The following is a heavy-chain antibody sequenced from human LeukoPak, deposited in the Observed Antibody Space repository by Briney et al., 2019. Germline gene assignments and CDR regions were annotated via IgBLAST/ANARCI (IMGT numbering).Heavy chain of an antibody. J-gene: IGHJ4*02. CDR1: GFTFSHSW. Sequence: GGSLRLSCAASGFTFSHSWIHWVRQAPGKGLMWVSGINGDGSTSGYADSVKGRFTVSRDNAKNTASLQMNGLRAEDTALYYCTRDLGYWGQGTLVTVSS. CDR3: TRDLGY. V-gene: IGHV3-74*01. CDR2: INGDGSTS.